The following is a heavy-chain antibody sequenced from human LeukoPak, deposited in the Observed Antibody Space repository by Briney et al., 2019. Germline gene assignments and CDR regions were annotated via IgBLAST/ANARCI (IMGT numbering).Heavy chain of an antibody. CDR2: MNPNSGNT. D-gene: IGHD6-19*01. Sequence: GASVKVSCKASGYTFTIYDINWVRQATGQGLEWMGWMNPNSGNTGYAQKFQGRVTMTRNTSISTAYMELSSLRSEDTAVYYCARGLRIAVAGSGTLGYWGQGTLVTVSS. J-gene: IGHJ4*02. CDR3: ARGLRIAVAGSGTLGY. CDR1: GYTFTIYD. V-gene: IGHV1-8*01.